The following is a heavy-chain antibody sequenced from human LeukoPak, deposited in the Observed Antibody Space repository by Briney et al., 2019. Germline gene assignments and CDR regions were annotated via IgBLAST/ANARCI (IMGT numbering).Heavy chain of an antibody. Sequence: GGSLRLSCAASGFTFSSYGMHWVRQAPGKGLEWVAVISYDGSNKYYADSVKGRFTISRDNSKNTLYLQMNSLRAEDTAVYYCAKSYSWVTTPPWFDPWGQGTLVTVSS. CDR2: ISYDGSNK. CDR1: GFTFSSYG. J-gene: IGHJ5*02. CDR3: AKSYSWVTTPPWFDP. V-gene: IGHV3-30*18. D-gene: IGHD4-17*01.